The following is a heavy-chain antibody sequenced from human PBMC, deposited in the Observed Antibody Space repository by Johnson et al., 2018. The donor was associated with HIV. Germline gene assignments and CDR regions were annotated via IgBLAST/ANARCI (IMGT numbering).Heavy chain of an antibody. J-gene: IGHJ3*02. Sequence: QVQLVESGGGVVQPGRSMRLSCSASGFSFNDYAMHWVRQAPGKGLEWVAVISFDGGAIYYADSVEGRFTISRDNSRDTLSLQMNSLRVEDTALYYCARDQSEVDAFDIWGQGTMVTVSS. CDR3: ARDQSEVDAFDI. CDR2: ISFDGGAI. V-gene: IGHV3-30-3*01. CDR1: GFSFNDYA.